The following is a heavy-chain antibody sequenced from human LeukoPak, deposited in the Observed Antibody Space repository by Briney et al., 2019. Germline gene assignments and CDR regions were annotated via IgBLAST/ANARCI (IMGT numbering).Heavy chain of an antibody. J-gene: IGHJ4*02. CDR3: ARDEWVAQVDY. D-gene: IGHD2-15*01. CDR2: ISSSSSTI. V-gene: IGHV3-48*01. Sequence: GGSLRLSCAASGFTFSSYSMNWVRQAPGKGLEWVSYISSSSSTIYYADSVKGRFTISRDNAKNSLYLQMNSLRAEDTAVYYCARDEWVAQVDYWGQGTLVTVSS. CDR1: GFTFSSYS.